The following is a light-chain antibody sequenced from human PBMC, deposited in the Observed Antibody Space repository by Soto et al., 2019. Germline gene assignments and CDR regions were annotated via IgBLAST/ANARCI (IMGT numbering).Light chain of an antibody. CDR2: DAS. V-gene: IGKV3-11*01. Sequence: EIVLIQSPATLSLSPGERATLSCRASQSVSSNLAWYQQNPGQAPRLLIFDASNRATGIPARFSGSGSVTDFTLTISSLEPEDFAVYYCQQHSNLPLTFGGGTKVEIK. CDR1: QSVSSN. CDR3: QQHSNLPLT. J-gene: IGKJ4*01.